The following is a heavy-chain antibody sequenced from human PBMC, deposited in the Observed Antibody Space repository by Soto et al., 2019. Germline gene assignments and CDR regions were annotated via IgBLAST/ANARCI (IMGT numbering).Heavy chain of an antibody. CDR3: ARGNGDYAFFDY. CDR2: INHSGST. V-gene: IGHV4-34*01. J-gene: IGHJ4*02. Sequence: SDTLSLTCAVYGGSFSGYYWSWIRQPPGKGLEWIGEINHSGSTNYNPSLKSRVTISVDTSKNQFSLKLSSVTAADTAVYYCARGNGDYAFFDYWGQGTLVTVSS. CDR1: GGSFSGYY. D-gene: IGHD4-17*01.